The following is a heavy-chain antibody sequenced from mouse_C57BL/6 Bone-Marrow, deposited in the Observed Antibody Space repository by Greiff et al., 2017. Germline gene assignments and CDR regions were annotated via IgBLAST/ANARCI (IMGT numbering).Heavy chain of an antibody. Sequence: QVHVKQSGAELVKPGASVKMSCKASGYTFTSYWITWVKQRPGQGLEWIGDIYPGSGSTNYNEKFKSKATLTVDTSSSTAYMQLSSLTSEDSAVYYCAKGIVTVFAYRGQGDLVTVSA. CDR1: GYTFTSYW. CDR2: IYPGSGST. J-gene: IGHJ3*01. CDR3: AKGIVTVFAY. V-gene: IGHV1-55*01. D-gene: IGHD2-5*01.